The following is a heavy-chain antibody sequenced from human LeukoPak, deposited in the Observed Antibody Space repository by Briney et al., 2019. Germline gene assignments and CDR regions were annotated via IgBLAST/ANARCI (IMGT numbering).Heavy chain of an antibody. CDR1: GFTFSSYA. CDR2: MSYDGSNK. Sequence: GSLRLSCAASGFTFSSYALHWVRQAPRKGLEWVAVMSYDGSNKYYADSVKGRFTISRDNSRNTLFLQMNSLRVEDTAVYYCARDKAAIAINWFDPWGQGTLVTVSS. CDR3: ARDKAAIAINWFDP. V-gene: IGHV3-30*01. J-gene: IGHJ5*02. D-gene: IGHD2-2*01.